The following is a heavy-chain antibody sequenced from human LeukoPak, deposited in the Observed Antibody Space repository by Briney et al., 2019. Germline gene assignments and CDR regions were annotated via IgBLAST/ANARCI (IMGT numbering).Heavy chain of an antibody. CDR3: AGTYYYGSGSYHEYDY. J-gene: IGHJ4*02. Sequence: PSETLSLTCTVSGGSISSSSYYWGWIRQPPGKGLEWIGSIYYSGSTYYNPSLKSRVTISVDRSKNQFSLKLSSVTAADTAVYYCAGTYYYGSGSYHEYDYWGQGTLVTVSS. CDR2: IYYSGST. CDR1: GGSISSSSYY. D-gene: IGHD3-10*01. V-gene: IGHV4-39*07.